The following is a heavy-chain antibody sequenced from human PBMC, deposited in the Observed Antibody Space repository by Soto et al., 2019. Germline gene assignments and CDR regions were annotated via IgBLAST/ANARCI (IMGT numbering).Heavy chain of an antibody. D-gene: IGHD6-6*01. CDR2: ISGSGGST. J-gene: IGHJ4*02. V-gene: IGHV3-23*01. CDR3: AKERFRTAARLVDY. CDR1: GFTFDSYA. Sequence: VQLLESGGGLVQSGGSLRLSCAASGFTFDSYAMTWVRQAPGKGLEWVSAISGSGGSTYYADSVKGRFTISRDNSKNTLYLQTNSLRAEDTAVYYCAKERFRTAARLVDYWGRGTLVTVSS.